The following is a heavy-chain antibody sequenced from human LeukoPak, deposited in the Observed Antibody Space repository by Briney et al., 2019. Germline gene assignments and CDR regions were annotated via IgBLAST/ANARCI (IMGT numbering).Heavy chain of an antibody. CDR2: IIPIFGTA. D-gene: IGHD3-22*01. J-gene: IGHJ5*02. CDR1: GYTFTSYA. CDR3: AIARYFYDSSGYYPTNWFDP. V-gene: IGHV1-69*06. Sequence: ASVKVSCKASGYTFTSYAISWVRQAPGQGLEWMGGIIPIFGTANYAQKFQGRVTITADKSTSTAYMELSSLRSEDTAVYYCAIARYFYDSSGYYPTNWFDPWGQGTLVTVSS.